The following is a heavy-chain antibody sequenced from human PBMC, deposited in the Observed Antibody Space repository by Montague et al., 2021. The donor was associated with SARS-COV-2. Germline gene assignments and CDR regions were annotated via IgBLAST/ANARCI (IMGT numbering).Heavy chain of an antibody. V-gene: IGHV4-4*07. CDR2: ILLGKKN. CDR3: ARGPLHGVAADTPFDL. CDR1: GGAELRCR. J-gene: IGHJ4*02. Sequence: SETLSLTCTVSGGAELRCRSGEHRHQPQKPMELVCRILLGKKNNYNPSLKSRVTISVDPSKNQFSLKLMSVTAADTAVYYCARGPLHGVAADTPFDLWGQGTLVTVSS. D-gene: IGHD2-15*01.